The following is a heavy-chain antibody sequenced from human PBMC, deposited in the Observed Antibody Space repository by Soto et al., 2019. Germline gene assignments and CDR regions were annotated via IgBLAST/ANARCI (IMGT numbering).Heavy chain of an antibody. D-gene: IGHD3-16*01. CDR3: AREGGGIRSTGTDY. CDR2: IYYSGST. J-gene: IGHJ4*02. V-gene: IGHV4-31*03. CDR1: GGSISSGGYY. Sequence: QVQLQESGPGLVKPSQTLSLTCTVSGGSISSGGYYWSWIRQHPGKGLEWIGYIYYSGSTYYNPSLKSRVTISVETSKNQFSLKLGSVAAADTAVYYWAREGGGIRSTGTDYWGQGTLVTVSS.